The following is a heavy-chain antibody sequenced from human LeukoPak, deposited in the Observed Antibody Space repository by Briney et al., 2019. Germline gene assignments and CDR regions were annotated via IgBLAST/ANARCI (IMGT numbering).Heavy chain of an antibody. J-gene: IGHJ2*01. CDR1: GFTFSNYG. Sequence: SGGSLRLSCAASGFTFSNYGMHWVRQAPGRGLAWVAVITSDGSQEYYVKSVKGRFTISRDNSRKTVYLQMDSLRADDTAVYYCTRGEEGWYFDVWGRGTMVTVSS. CDR2: ITSDGSQE. CDR3: TRGEEGWYFDV. V-gene: IGHV3-33*01.